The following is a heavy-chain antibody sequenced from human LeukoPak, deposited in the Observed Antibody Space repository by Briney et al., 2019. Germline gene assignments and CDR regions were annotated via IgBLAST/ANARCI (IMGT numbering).Heavy chain of an antibody. V-gene: IGHV3-23*01. CDR1: GFTFSSYA. D-gene: IGHD2-21*02. CDR3: TKPYCGGDCYSGPGYYFDY. Sequence: GGSLRLSCAASGFTFSSYAMNWVRQAPGKGLEWVSALSGSGGRTYYADSVKGRFTISRDNSKNTLYLQMNSLRAEDTAVYYCTKPYCGGDCYSGPGYYFDYGGQGAVVTVS. CDR2: LSGSGGRT. J-gene: IGHJ4*02.